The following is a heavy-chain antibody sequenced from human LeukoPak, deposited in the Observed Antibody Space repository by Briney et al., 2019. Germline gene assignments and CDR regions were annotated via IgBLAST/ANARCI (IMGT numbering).Heavy chain of an antibody. D-gene: IGHD3-16*01. J-gene: IGHJ4*02. CDR3: AREVVGGSFDY. CDR2: ISYDGSNK. V-gene: IGHV3-30-3*01. CDR1: GFTFSSYA. Sequence: PGGSLRLSCAASGFTFSSYAMHWVRQAPGKGLEWVAVISYDGSNKYYADSVKGRFTISRDNSKNTLYLQMNSLRAEDTAVYYCAREVVGGSFDYWGQGTLVTVSS.